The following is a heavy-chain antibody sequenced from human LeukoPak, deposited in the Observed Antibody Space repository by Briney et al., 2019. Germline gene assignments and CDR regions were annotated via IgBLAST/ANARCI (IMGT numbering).Heavy chain of an antibody. D-gene: IGHD3-10*01. CDR3: ARQSRDGSKTRGYYFDY. J-gene: IGHJ4*02. V-gene: IGHV5-51*01. CDR1: GYSFTNYW. CDR2: IYPADSDT. Sequence: LGESLKISCKGSGYSFTNYWIGWVRQLPGKGLESMGLIYPADSDTTYSPSFQGQVTISADKSISTVSLQWSSLKASDTAMYYCARQSRDGSKTRGYYFDYWGQGALVTVSS.